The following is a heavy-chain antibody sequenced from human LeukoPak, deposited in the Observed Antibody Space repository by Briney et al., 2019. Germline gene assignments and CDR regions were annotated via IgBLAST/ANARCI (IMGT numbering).Heavy chain of an antibody. Sequence: ASVKVSCKASGYTFANYGISWVRQAPGPGLEWMGWISGYNGKTNYAQRFQGRVTMTTDTSTRIAFMELRSLRSDDTAVYYCGRQVDTSMALPDYWGQGTLVTVSS. J-gene: IGHJ4*02. D-gene: IGHD5-18*01. CDR1: GYTFANYG. CDR2: ISGYNGKT. V-gene: IGHV1-18*01. CDR3: GRQVDTSMALPDY.